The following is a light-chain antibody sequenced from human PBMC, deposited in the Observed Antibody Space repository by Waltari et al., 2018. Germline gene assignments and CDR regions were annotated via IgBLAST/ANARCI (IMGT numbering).Light chain of an antibody. V-gene: IGKV3-20*01. CDR2: DAS. CDR1: QSVGRS. J-gene: IGKJ1*01. Sequence: EIVLTQSPGTLSLSQGERATLSCRASQSVGRSLVWYQQKPGQAPRLLIYDASTRATGIPDRFSGSGSGTDFSLTISRLEPEDFAVYFCQNYVRLPVTFGQGTKVEIK. CDR3: QNYVRLPVT.